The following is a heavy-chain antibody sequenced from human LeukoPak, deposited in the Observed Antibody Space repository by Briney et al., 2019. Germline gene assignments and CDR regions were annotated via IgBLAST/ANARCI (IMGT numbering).Heavy chain of an antibody. D-gene: IGHD3-10*01. CDR2: INPNSGGT. CDR1: GYTFTGYH. Sequence: ASVKVSCKASGYTFTGYHMHWVRQAPGQGLEWMGWINPNSGGTNYAQKFQGRVTMTRDTSISTAYMELSRLRSDDTAVYYCARAKSRGVIITSPLGYWGQGTLVTVSS. J-gene: IGHJ4*02. V-gene: IGHV1-2*02. CDR3: ARAKSRGVIITSPLGY.